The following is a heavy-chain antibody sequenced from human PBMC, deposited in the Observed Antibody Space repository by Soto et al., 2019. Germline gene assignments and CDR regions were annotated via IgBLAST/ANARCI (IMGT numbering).Heavy chain of an antibody. CDR1: GDTFTNFG. J-gene: IGHJ5*02. D-gene: IGHD3-10*01. Sequence: HLVQSGPEVKKPGASITVSCKTSGDTFTNFGLSWVRQAPGQGLEWMGWIATYNSNSNYAQKFQGRLTLNTDTSTSYAHMELKILRYDDTVVYYCETVLRGVVNLFDPWGQGTLVTVSS. V-gene: IGHV1-18*01. CDR3: ETVLRGVVNLFDP. CDR2: IATYNSNS.